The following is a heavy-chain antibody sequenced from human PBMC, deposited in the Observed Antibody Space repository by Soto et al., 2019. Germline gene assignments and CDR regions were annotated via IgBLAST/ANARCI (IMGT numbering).Heavy chain of an antibody. CDR1: GFTFSSYA. CDR2: ISYDGSNK. J-gene: IGHJ6*02. Sequence: PGGSLRLSCAASGFTFSSYAMHWVRQAPGKGLEWVAVISYDGSNKYYADSVKGRFTISRDNSKNTLYLQMNSLRAEDTAVYYCARRGPVDIKKYYYYYGMDVWGQGTTVTVSS. D-gene: IGHD5-12*01. CDR3: ARRGPVDIKKYYYYYGMDV. V-gene: IGHV3-30-3*01.